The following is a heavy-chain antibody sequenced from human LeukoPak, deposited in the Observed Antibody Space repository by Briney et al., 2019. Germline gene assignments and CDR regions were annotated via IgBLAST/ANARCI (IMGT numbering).Heavy chain of an antibody. CDR1: GFTFSKYG. V-gene: IGHV3-33*03. D-gene: IGHD2/OR15-2a*01. Sequence: PGGSLRLSCVTTGFTFSKYGMHWVRQAPGKGLEWVAVISYDGNNKYYADSVKGRFTISRDNAKNSLLLQMNSLRVEDTAVYFCARLYDDCTRSTCLWYFDYWGQGALVTVPS. CDR2: ISYDGNNK. CDR3: ARLYDDCTRSTCLWYFDY. J-gene: IGHJ4*02.